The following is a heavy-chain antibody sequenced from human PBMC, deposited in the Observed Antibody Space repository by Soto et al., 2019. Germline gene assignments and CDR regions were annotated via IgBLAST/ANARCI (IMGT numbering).Heavy chain of an antibody. Sequence: SGPTLVNPTQTLTLTCTFSGFSLTSRPVGVGWVRQPPGKALEWLAFIYWDDDKRYSPSLRSTLTVTKDASKNQVVLTLTNMDPVDTATYYCAHRRNYDDSWNEGVFDYWGQGILVIVSS. CDR1: GFSLTSRPVG. CDR2: IYWDDDK. D-gene: IGHD3-16*01. J-gene: IGHJ4*02. CDR3: AHRRNYDDSWNEGVFDY. V-gene: IGHV2-5*02.